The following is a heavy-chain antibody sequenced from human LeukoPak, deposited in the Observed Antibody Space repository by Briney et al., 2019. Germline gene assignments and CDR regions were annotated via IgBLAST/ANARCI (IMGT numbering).Heavy chain of an antibody. Sequence: SQTLSLTCTVSGGSISSGGYYWCWNRQHPGKGLEWIGNIHYSGSTYYNPSLKSRVTISVDTSKNQFSLKLSSVTAADTAVYYCARIRGYSYGYCFDPWGQGTLVTVSS. CDR2: IHYSGST. CDR3: ARIRGYSYGYCFDP. J-gene: IGHJ5*02. D-gene: IGHD5-18*01. CDR1: GGSISSGGYY. V-gene: IGHV4-31*03.